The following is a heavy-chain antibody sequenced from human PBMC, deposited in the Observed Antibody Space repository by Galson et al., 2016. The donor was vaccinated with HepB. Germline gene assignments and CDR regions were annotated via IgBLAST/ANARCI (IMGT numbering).Heavy chain of an antibody. CDR1: GCPCSNYA. CDR2: ITANADTT. J-gene: IGHJ4*02. V-gene: IGHV3-23*01. Sequence: SLRLSCAASGCPCSNYAMAWVRQAPGKGPEWLSLITANADTTYYGASAQGRFTISRDNSKTTVYLQMNSLRAEDTAVYYCAKWGIAGPERAFDSWGRGTLITVSS. D-gene: IGHD3-16*01. CDR3: AKWGIAGPERAFDS.